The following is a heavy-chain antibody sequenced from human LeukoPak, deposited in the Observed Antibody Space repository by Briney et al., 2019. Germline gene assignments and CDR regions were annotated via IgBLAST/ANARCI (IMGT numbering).Heavy chain of an antibody. D-gene: IGHD3-3*01. CDR2: IYHSGST. CDR1: GGSISSYY. J-gene: IGHJ3*02. CDR3: ARARDYDFWSGYYSGAFDI. V-gene: IGHV4-59*12. Sequence: SETLSLTCTVSGGSISSYYWSWIRQPPGKGLEWIGYIYHSGSTYYNPSLKSRVTISVDRSKNQFSLKLSSVTAADTAVYYCARARDYDFWSGYYSGAFDIWGQGTMVTVSS.